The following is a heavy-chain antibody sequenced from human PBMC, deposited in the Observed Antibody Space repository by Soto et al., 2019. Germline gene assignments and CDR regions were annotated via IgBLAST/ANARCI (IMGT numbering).Heavy chain of an antibody. CDR1: GDSISSMNW. J-gene: IGHJ4*02. Sequence: QVQLQESGPGLVKPSGTLSLTCAVSGDSISSMNWWSWVRQPPGKGLEWIGEIHHSGSTKYNPSLTSPVAIAVEKANNRFSLKLSSVAAADTAVYYCAGYDYGSGNDYNIDYWSQGILVTVSS. CDR2: IHHSGST. D-gene: IGHD3-10*01. CDR3: AGYDYGSGNDYNIDY. V-gene: IGHV4-4*02.